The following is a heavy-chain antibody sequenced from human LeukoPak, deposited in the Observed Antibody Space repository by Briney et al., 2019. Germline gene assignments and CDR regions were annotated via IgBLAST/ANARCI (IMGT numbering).Heavy chain of an antibody. CDR1: GFTFSSYG. J-gene: IGHJ6*02. CDR2: ISYDGSNK. D-gene: IGHD3-22*01. CDR3: AKDPLRYDSSGFYGMDA. Sequence: GGSLRLSCAASGFTFSSYGMHWVRQAPGKGLEWVAVISYDGSNKYYADSVKGRFTISRDNSKNTLYLQVNSLRAEDTAVYYCAKDPLRYDSSGFYGMDAWGQGTTVTVSS. V-gene: IGHV3-30*18.